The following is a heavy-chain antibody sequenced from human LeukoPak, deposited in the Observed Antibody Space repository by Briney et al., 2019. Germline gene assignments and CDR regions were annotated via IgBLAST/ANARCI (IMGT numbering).Heavy chain of an antibody. D-gene: IGHD4-23*01. CDR3: ASPAEVKAYYFDY. CDR1: GFTFSDYY. CDR2: ISSSGSTI. V-gene: IGHV3-11*04. J-gene: IGHJ4*02. Sequence: GGSLRLSCAASGFTFSDYYISWIRQAPGKGLEWVSYISSSGSTIYYADAVKGRFTISRDNAKNSLYRQMNRLSAEDTAVYYCASPAEVKAYYFDYWGQGTLVTVSS.